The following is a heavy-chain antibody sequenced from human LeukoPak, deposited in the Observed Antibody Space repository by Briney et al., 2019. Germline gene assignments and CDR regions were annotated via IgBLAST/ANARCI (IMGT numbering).Heavy chain of an antibody. D-gene: IGHD3-22*01. Sequence: GGSLRLSCAASGFTLSSYAMSWVRQAPGKGLEGGSAISGSGGITYYADSVKGRFTISRDNSKNTLYLKMNSLRAEDTVVYYCAKVLDSSGYYYDAFDIWGQGTMVTVSS. CDR1: GFTLSSYA. CDR2: ISGSGGIT. V-gene: IGHV3-23*01. CDR3: AKVLDSSGYYYDAFDI. J-gene: IGHJ3*02.